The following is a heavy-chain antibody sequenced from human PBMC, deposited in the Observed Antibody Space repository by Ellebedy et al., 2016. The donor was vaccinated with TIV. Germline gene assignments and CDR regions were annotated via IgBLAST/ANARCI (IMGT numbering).Heavy chain of an antibody. CDR1: GGSISTSNFY. CDR3: ARGYYNSGHYFSPGE. V-gene: IGHV4-39*07. Sequence: MPSETLSLTCTVSGGSISTSNFYRGWVRQPPGKGLEWIGTVYYSGTTQYNPSLQSRVTISVDTSRAQFSLKMTSVTAADTAVYYCARGYYNSGHYFSPGEWGRGTLVTVSS. D-gene: IGHD3-3*01. CDR2: VYYSGTT. J-gene: IGHJ4*01.